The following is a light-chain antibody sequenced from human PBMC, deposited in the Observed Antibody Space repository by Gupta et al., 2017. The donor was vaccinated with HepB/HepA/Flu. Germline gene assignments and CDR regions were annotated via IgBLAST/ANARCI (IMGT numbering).Light chain of an antibody. CDR3: QQCGSAPWT. Sequence: IVLTHSPRTLSLSPRERATLSCRTSHSVSSSYLPWYQQKPGQAPRLLIYGASSRATGIPDRFSGSGSGTDFTLTISRLEPEDFAVDYCQQCGSAPWTFGQGTKLEIK. J-gene: IGKJ1*01. V-gene: IGKV3-20*01. CDR2: GAS. CDR1: HSVSSSY.